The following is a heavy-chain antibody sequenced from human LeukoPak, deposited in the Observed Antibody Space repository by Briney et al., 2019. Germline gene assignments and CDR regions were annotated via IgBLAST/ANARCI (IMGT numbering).Heavy chain of an antibody. CDR3: ASSLLWFGEYLDLHYYGMDV. CDR2: INPNSGGT. CDR1: GYTFTGYY. J-gene: IGHJ6*02. Sequence: ASVKVSCKASGYTFTGYYMHWVRQAPGQGLEWMGWINPNSGGTNYAQKFQGRVTMTRDTSISTAYMELSRLRSDDTAVYYCASSLLWFGEYLDLHYYGMDVWGQGTTVTVSS. D-gene: IGHD3-10*01. V-gene: IGHV1-2*02.